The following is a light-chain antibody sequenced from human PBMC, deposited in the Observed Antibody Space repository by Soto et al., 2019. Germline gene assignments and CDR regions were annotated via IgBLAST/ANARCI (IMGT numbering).Light chain of an antibody. CDR3: QQYNSYST. Sequence: DIQMTQSTSTLSASVGDRVTITCRASQSISSWLAWYQQKPGKAPKLLIYDASSLESGVPSRFSGSGSGTEFTLTISSLQPDDFATYYCQQYNSYSTFGKGTKV. J-gene: IGKJ1*01. V-gene: IGKV1-5*01. CDR2: DAS. CDR1: QSISSW.